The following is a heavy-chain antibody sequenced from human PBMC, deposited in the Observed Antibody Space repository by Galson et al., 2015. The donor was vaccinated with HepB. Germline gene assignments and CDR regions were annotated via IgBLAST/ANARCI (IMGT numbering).Heavy chain of an antibody. CDR1: GGSISSSSYY. CDR2: MDYSGST. Sequence: TLSLTCTVSGGSISSSSYYWGWIRQPPGKGLEWIGSMDYSGSTYYNPSLKSRVTISVDTSKNQFSLKLRSVTAADTAVYYCARDPSSGYYPSYYYMDVWGKGTTVIVSS. D-gene: IGHD3-22*01. J-gene: IGHJ6*03. CDR3: ARDPSSGYYPSYYYMDV. V-gene: IGHV4-39*07.